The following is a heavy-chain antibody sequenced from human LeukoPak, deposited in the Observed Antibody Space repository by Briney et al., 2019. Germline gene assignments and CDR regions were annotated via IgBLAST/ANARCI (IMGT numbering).Heavy chain of an antibody. CDR2: IYYSGST. CDR1: GASINSHY. V-gene: IGHV4-59*11. J-gene: IGHJ4*02. Sequence: SETLSLTCTVSGASINSHYWSWIRQPPGKGLEWIGNIYYSGSTNYNPSLKSRVTISVDRSKNQFSLKLSSVTAADTAVYYCVRGLDSWGQGSLVTVSS. CDR3: VRGLDS.